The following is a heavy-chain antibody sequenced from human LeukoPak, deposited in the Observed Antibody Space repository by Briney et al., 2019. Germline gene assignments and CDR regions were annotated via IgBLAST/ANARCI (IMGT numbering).Heavy chain of an antibody. Sequence: GGSLRLSCAASGFTFKDYAMGWVRQAPGKGLEWVSAINAGGGSTHNADSVKGRFTISRAISKSTVYLQMNTLRADDTAVYYCAKGGGDYYFDYWGQGTLVTVSS. CDR3: AKGGGDYYFDY. CDR2: INAGGGST. J-gene: IGHJ4*02. D-gene: IGHD2-21*01. V-gene: IGHV3-23*01. CDR1: GFTFKDYA.